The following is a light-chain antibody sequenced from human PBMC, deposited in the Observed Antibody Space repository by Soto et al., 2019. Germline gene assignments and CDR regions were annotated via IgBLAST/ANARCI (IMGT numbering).Light chain of an antibody. CDR2: EVT. J-gene: IGLJ1*01. CDR1: NSDVGGYNY. V-gene: IGLV2-8*01. Sequence: QSALTQPPSASGSPGQSVTIPCTGTNSDVGGYNYVSWYQQYPGKAPKLIIYEVTRRPSGVPDRFSGSKSGNTASLTVSGLQAAEEADYPCSSYPRGNNYVFGAGPKPPVL. CDR3: SSYPRGNNYV.